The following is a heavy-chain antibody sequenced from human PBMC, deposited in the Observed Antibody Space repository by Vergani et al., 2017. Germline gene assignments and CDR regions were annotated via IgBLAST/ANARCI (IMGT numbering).Heavy chain of an antibody. D-gene: IGHD6-6*01. V-gene: IGHV3-9*02. CDR3: AKDLGTSSGGGWFDP. CDR2: ISWNSNSI. Sequence: EVQLEESGGGLVLPGRSLRLSCVASGFTSAGYAMHWVRQAPGKGLEWVSGISWNSNSIGYADSVKGRFTISRDNAKNSLYLQMNSLRAEDTALYDCAKDLGTSSGGGWFDPWCQGTLVTVSS. CDR1: GFTSAGYA. J-gene: IGHJ5*02.